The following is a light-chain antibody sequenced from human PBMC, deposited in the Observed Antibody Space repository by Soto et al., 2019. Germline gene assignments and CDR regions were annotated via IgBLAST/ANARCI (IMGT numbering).Light chain of an antibody. J-gene: IGLJ2*01. V-gene: IGLV4-69*01. CDR3: QAWGPGIVV. Sequence: QSVLTQSPSASASLGASVKLTCTLSSGHTSYAIAWHQQQPEKGPRYLMKVNNDGTHNKGDGIPDRFSGSSSGAERSLSISSLQSEDEADYYCQAWGPGIVVFGGGTQLTVL. CDR2: VNNDGTH. CDR1: SGHTSYA.